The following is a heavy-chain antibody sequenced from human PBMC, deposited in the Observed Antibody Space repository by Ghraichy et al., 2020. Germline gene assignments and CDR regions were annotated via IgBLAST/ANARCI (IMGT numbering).Heavy chain of an antibody. CDR1: GGSISSGGYY. CDR3: ARWVRSRWDTAMVLSPYFDY. CDR2: IYYSGST. J-gene: IGHJ4*02. V-gene: IGHV4-31*03. Sequence: SETLSLTCTVSGGSISSGGYYWSWIRQHPGKGLEWIGYIYYSGSTYYNPSLKSRVTISVDTSKNQFSLKLSSVTAADTAVYYCARWVRSRWDTAMVLSPYFDYWGQGTLVTVSS. D-gene: IGHD5-18*01.